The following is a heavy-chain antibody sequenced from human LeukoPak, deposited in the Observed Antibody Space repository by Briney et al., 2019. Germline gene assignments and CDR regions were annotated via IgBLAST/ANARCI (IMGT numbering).Heavy chain of an antibody. CDR3: AVDFWSGYSNYYYGMDV. D-gene: IGHD3-3*01. J-gene: IGHJ6*02. V-gene: IGHV1-18*01. CDR1: GYTFTSYD. Sequence: ASVKVSCKASGYTFTSYDINWVRQAPGQGLEWMGWISAYNGNTNYAQKLQGRVTMTTDTSTSTAYMELRSLRSDDTAVYYCAVDFWSGYSNYYYGMDVWGQGTTVTVSS. CDR2: ISAYNGNT.